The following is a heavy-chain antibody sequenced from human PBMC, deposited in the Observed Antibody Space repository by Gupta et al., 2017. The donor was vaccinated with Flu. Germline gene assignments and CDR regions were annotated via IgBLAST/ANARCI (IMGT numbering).Heavy chain of an antibody. CDR2: LSGNGATS. J-gene: IGHJ4*02. V-gene: IGHV3-23*01. Sequence: EVQLLESGGGLVQTGGSLRLSCTAAGYKFSDYAMTWVRPAPGKGLEWVPALSGNGATSYFADSVKGRFTISRENYKNTLFLQMNDLRADDTAVDYCAKAVSGIRDWGYWGQGTLVTGSS. CDR3: AKAVSGIRDWGY. CDR1: GYKFSDYA. D-gene: IGHD5-24*01.